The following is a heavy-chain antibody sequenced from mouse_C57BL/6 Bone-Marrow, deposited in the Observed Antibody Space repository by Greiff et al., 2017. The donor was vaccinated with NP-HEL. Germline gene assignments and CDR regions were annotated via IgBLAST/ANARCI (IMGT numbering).Heavy chain of an antibody. V-gene: IGHV1-81*01. CDR2: IYPRSGNT. Sequence: QVQLKQSGAELARPGASVKLSCKASGYTFTSYGISWVKQRTGQGLEWIGEIYPRSGNTYYNEKFKGKATLTADKSSSTAYMELRSLTSEDTAVYYCAREGVKGYWYFDVWGTGTTVTVSS. CDR3: AREGVKGYWYFDV. J-gene: IGHJ1*03. CDR1: GYTFTSYG. D-gene: IGHD2-2*01.